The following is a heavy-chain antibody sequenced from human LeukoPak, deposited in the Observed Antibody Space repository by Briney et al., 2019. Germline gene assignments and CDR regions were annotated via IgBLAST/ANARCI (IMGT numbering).Heavy chain of an antibody. CDR3: ARGQCSGGSCYLDY. CDR2: ISYSGST. CDR1: GGSIGGNSY. Sequence: SSETLSLTCTVSGGSIGGNSYWSWIRQPPGKGLEWIGYISYSGSTNYNPSLKSRVTISVDTSKNQFSLKLSSVTAADTAVYYCARGQCSGGSCYLDYWGQGTLVTVSS. D-gene: IGHD2-15*01. J-gene: IGHJ4*02. V-gene: IGHV4-61*01.